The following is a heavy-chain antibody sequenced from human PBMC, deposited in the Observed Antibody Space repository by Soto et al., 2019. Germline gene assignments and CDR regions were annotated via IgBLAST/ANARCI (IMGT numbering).Heavy chain of an antibody. D-gene: IGHD2-15*01. V-gene: IGHV4-34*01. CDR1: GGSFRGYY. J-gene: IGHJ3*02. CDR2: INHSGST. Sequence: QVPLQQWGAGLLKPSETLSLTCAVYGGSFRGYYWIWIRQPPGKGLEWIGEINHSGSTNYNPSLKSRVTILVDRSKTQFSLKLRSGTAADTAVYYCARGLITYCSGGSCYPGANAFEIWGQGTMVTVSS. CDR3: ARGLITYCSGGSCYPGANAFEI.